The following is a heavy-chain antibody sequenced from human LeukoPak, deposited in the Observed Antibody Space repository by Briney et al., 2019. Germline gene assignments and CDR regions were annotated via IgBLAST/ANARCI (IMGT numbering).Heavy chain of an antibody. J-gene: IGHJ4*02. CDR1: GYTFTSYG. CDR2: IIPIFGTA. D-gene: IGHD5-18*01. V-gene: IGHV1-69*05. CDR3: ASGGWIQLWSSYFDY. Sequence: ASVKVSCKASGYTFTSYGISWVRQAPGQGLEWMGGIIPIFGTANYAQKFQGRVTITTDESTSTAYMELSSLRSEDTAVYYCASGGWIQLWSSYFDYWGQGTLVTVSS.